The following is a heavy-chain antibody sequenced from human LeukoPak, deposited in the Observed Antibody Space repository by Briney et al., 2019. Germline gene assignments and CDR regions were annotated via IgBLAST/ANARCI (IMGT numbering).Heavy chain of an antibody. CDR1: GGSFSGYY. V-gene: IGHV4-34*01. CDR3: ASEGLAVADNFYY. J-gene: IGHJ4*02. CDR2: INHSGST. Sequence: SETLSLTCAVYGGSFSGYYWSWIRQPPGKGLEWIGEINHSGSTNYNPSLKSRVTISVDTSKNEYSLRLRSVTAADTAIYYCASEGLAVADNFYYWGQGILVAVSS. D-gene: IGHD6-19*01.